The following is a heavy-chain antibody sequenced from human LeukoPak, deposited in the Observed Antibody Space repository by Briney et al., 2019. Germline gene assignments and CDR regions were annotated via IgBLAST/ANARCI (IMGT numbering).Heavy chain of an antibody. CDR3: AKDGALGWLQNWFDY. Sequence: GGTLRLSCSASGFTFTTYGMNWVRQAPGKGLEWVSGIGGSGTRTYYADSVKGRFTISRDNSKNTLYLQMNSLRAEDTAVYYCAKDGALGWLQNWFDYWGQGTLVTVSS. CDR2: IGGSGTRT. CDR1: GFTFTTYG. J-gene: IGHJ4*02. V-gene: IGHV3-23*01. D-gene: IGHD5-24*01.